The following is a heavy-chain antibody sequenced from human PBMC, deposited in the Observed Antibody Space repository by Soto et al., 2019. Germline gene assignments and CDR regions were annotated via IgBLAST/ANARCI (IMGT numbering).Heavy chain of an antibody. Sequence: QLQLQESGPGLVKPSETLSLTCTVSGGSISSSSYYWGWLRPRPGQGLEWIGSIYYSGSTYYNPSLKSRVTISVDTSKNQFSLKLSSVTAADTAVYYCATRADRGWLRYSGWSRAAYYFDYWGQGTLVTVSS. D-gene: IGHD5-12*01. CDR1: GGSISSSSYY. CDR3: ATRADRGWLRYSGWSRAAYYFDY. J-gene: IGHJ4*02. V-gene: IGHV4-39*01. CDR2: IYYSGST.